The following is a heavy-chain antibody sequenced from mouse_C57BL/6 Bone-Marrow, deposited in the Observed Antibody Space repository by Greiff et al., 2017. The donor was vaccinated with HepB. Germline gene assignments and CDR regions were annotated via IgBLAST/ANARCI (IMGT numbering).Heavy chain of an antibody. D-gene: IGHD2-5*01. CDR2: INPYNGGT. J-gene: IGHJ2*01. V-gene: IGHV1-19*01. CDR1: GYTFTDYY. Sequence: EVQRVESGPVLVKPGASVKMSCKASGYTFTDYYMNWVKQSHGKSLEWIGVINPYNGGTSYNQKFKGKATLTVDKSSSTAYMELNSLTSEDSAVYYCARPAYYSTLYFDYWGQGTTLTVSS. CDR3: ARPAYYSTLYFDY.